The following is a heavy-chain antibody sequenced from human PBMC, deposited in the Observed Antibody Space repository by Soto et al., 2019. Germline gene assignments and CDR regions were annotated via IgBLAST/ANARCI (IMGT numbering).Heavy chain of an antibody. CDR1: GFTFSSYW. CDR3: LRGNSGYGNFDY. D-gene: IGHD5-12*01. J-gene: IGHJ4*02. V-gene: IGHV3-74*01. Sequence: GGSLRLSCAASGFTFSSYWMHWVRQAPGKGLVWVSRIKGDGSETNYADSVKGRFTISRDNAKNTLYLQLNSLRAEDTAVYYCLRGNSGYGNFDYWGQGTRVTVYS. CDR2: IKGDGSET.